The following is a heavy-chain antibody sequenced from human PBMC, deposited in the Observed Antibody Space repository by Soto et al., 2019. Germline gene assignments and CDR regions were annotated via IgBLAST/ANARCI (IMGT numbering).Heavy chain of an antibody. CDR1: GYTFPSYG. CDR3: GRGDYGDY. V-gene: IGHV1-18*01. Sequence: QVQLIQSGAEAKKPGASVKVACKPSGYTFPSYGITWVRQAPGQGLEWVGWIDVDRGTTNYAQKFHGRVTMTADTPTTTVYMELRSLRSDDTAVYYCGRGDYGDYWGQGTLVIVSS. CDR2: IDVDRGTT. J-gene: IGHJ4*02.